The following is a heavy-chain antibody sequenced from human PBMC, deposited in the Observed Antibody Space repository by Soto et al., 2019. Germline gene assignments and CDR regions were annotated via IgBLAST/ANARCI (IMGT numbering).Heavy chain of an antibody. CDR3: AREGEMPYYYYGLDV. Sequence: QVQLVQSGAEVRKPGASVKVSCKASGYTFTTYGISWVRQAPGQGLEWMGWISGYNGHTKYAQKFQGRVTMTTDTSTSTVYMDRRSLRSADTAVYYCAREGEMPYYYYGLDVWGQGTTVTVSS. CDR1: GYTFTTYG. D-gene: IGHD3-16*01. V-gene: IGHV1-18*01. J-gene: IGHJ6*02. CDR2: ISGYNGHT.